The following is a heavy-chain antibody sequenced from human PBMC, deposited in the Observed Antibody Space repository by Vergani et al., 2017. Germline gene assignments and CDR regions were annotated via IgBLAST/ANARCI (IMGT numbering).Heavy chain of an antibody. D-gene: IGHD1-26*01. CDR2: LTGGGGST. Sequence: EVQLLESGGSLKQPGGSVRLSCAAPGFTFSTYAIHWVRQAPGKGLEWVSALTGGGGSTYYAVSFKGRFIISRDNSRDTLYLQMNSLRPEETATYYCVKDAGSYENFSDSWGQGTLVTVSS. CDR1: GFTFSTYA. V-gene: IGHV3-23*01. CDR3: VKDAGSYENFSDS. J-gene: IGHJ4*02.